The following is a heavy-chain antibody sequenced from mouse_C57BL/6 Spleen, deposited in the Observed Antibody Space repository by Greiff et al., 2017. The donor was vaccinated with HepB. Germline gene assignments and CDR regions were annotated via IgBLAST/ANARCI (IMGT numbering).Heavy chain of an antibody. CDR1: GYTFTDYY. Sequence: VKLQQSGAELVRPGASVKLSCKASGYTFTDYYINWVKQRPGQGLEWIARIYPGSGNTYYNEKFKGKATLTAEKSSSTAYMQLSSLTSEDSAVYFCATTTVTGYFDVWGTGTTVTVSS. CDR3: ATTTVTGYFDV. V-gene: IGHV1-76*01. J-gene: IGHJ1*03. D-gene: IGHD2-1*01. CDR2: IYPGSGNT.